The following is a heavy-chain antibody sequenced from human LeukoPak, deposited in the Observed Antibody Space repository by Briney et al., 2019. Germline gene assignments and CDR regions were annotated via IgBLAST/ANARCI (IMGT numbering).Heavy chain of an antibody. CDR3: IKDMGFDLLKDAFHV. J-gene: IGHJ3*01. Sequence: GGSLRLSCVGSGFSLDDYAMHWVRRVPGKGLEWVSSISWDSGSQAYADSVRGRFTISRDNAKHSLYLQMNSLRPEDTAFYYCIKDMGFDLLKDAFHVWGQGTLVTVSS. CDR2: ISWDSGSQ. V-gene: IGHV3-9*01. CDR1: GFSLDDYA. D-gene: IGHD3-9*01.